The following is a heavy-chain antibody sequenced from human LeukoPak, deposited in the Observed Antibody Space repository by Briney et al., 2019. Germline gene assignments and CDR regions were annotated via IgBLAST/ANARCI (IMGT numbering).Heavy chain of an antibody. J-gene: IGHJ4*02. CDR2: IHRSGST. CDR3: AREIVGGFNPGAY. V-gene: IGHV4-4*02. CDR1: GGSISNTNW. D-gene: IGHD1-14*01. Sequence: SETLPLICGVSGGSISNTNWWSWVRQPPGKGLEWIGEIHRSGSTNYNPSLQSRVTISIDRSKSQIALELSSVTAADTAVYYCAREIVGGFNPGAYWGQGTLVTVSS.